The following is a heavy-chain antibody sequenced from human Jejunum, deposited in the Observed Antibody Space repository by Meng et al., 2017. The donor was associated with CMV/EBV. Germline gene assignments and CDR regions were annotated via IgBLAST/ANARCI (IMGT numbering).Heavy chain of an antibody. J-gene: IGHJ3*01. Sequence: SGYGMSWVRQEPGKGLEWVSAIRDSGANTYYAGSVAGRFTISRDNSHNTLYLQMHSLRAEDTAVYYCARALGLGAVMPNYDAFDLWGQGTVVTVSS. CDR3: ARALGLGAVMPNYDAFDL. D-gene: IGHD6-19*01. V-gene: IGHV3-23*01. CDR2: IRDSGANT. CDR1: SGYG.